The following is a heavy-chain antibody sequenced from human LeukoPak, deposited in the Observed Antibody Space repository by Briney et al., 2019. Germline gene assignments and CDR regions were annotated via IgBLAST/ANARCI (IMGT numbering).Heavy chain of an antibody. CDR3: ARARGIAARSRYYYYMDV. V-gene: IGHV4-39*07. D-gene: IGHD6-6*01. J-gene: IGHJ6*03. Sequence: SETLSLTCTVSGGSISSSSYYWGWIRQPPGKGLEWIGEINHSGSTNYNPSLKSRVTISVDTSKNQFSLKLSSVTAADTAVYYCARARGIAARSRYYYYMDVWGKGTTVTVSS. CDR2: INHSGST. CDR1: GGSISSSSYY.